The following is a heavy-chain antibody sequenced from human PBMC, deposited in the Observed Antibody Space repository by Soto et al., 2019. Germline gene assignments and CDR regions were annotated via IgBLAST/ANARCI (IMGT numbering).Heavy chain of an antibody. CDR3: ARESRSWYGSIWDY. CDR2: IHNSGSI. J-gene: IGHJ4*02. Sequence: PSETLSLTCTVSGGSISDSNDHLGWIRQSPGQGLEWIGNIHNSGSINYNPSFKSRVTISVDTSKNQFSLKLSSVTAADTAVYYCARESRSWYGSIWDYWGQGTLVTVSS. D-gene: IGHD6-13*01. CDR1: GGSISDSNDH. V-gene: IGHV4-61*05.